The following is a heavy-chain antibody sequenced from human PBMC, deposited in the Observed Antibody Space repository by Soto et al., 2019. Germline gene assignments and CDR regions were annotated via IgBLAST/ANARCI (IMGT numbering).Heavy chain of an antibody. CDR2: ISAYNGNT. J-gene: IGHJ5*02. V-gene: IGHV1-18*01. CDR1: GYTFTSYG. CDR3: ARAIGVVVADNWFDP. D-gene: IGHD2-15*01. Sequence: ASVRVSCKASGYTFTSYGISWVRQAPGQGLEWMGWISAYNGNTNYAQKLQGRVTMTTDTSTSTAYMELRSLRSEDTAVYYCARAIGVVVADNWFDPWGQGTLVTVSS.